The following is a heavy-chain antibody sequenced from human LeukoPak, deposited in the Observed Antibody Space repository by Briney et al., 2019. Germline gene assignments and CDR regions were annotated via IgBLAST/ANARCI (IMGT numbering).Heavy chain of an antibody. D-gene: IGHD4-17*01. CDR2: ISSSGSTI. CDR3: ARGYGPGDY. J-gene: IGHJ4*02. CDR1: GFTFSSYE. V-gene: IGHV3-48*03. Sequence: GGSLRLSCAASGFTFSSYEMNWVRQAPGKGLEWVSYISSSGSTIYYADSVKGRFTTSRDNAKNSLYLQINSLRAEDTAVYYCARGYGPGDYWGQGTLVTVSS.